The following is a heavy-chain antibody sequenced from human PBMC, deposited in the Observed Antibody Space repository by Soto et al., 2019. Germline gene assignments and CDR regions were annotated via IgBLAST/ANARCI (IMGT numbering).Heavy chain of an antibody. V-gene: IGHV1-46*03. CDR3: ARVRRFYSSSPCPFDY. D-gene: IGHD6-13*01. CDR2: INPSGGST. CDR1: GYTFTSYY. J-gene: IGHJ4*02. Sequence: QVQLVQSGAEVKKPGASVRVSCKASGYTFTSYYMHWVRQAPGQGLEWMGIINPSGGSTSYAQKFQGRVTMTRDTSTSTLYMELSSLRSEDTAVYYCARVRRFYSSSPCPFDYLGQGTLVTVSS.